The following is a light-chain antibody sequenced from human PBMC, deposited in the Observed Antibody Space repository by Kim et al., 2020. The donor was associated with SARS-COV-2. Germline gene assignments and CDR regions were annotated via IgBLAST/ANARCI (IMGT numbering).Light chain of an antibody. CDR3: VLYMGSGIRV. CDR1: SGSVSTTYY. CDR2: STT. V-gene: IGLV8-61*01. J-gene: IGLJ3*02. Sequence: GGKVTLACGLSSGSVSTTYYPAWYQQTPGQPPRTLIYSTTTRSSGVPDRFSGSILGNKAALTITGAQADDEADYYCVLYMGSGIRVFGGGTQLTVL.